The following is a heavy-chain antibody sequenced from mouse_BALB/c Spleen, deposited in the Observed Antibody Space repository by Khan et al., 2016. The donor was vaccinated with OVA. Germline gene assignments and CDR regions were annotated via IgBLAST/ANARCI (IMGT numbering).Heavy chain of an antibody. J-gene: IGHJ3*01. CDR2: INPSNGDT. Sequence: QVQLQQSGAELVKPGASVRLSCKASGYTFTSYYLYWVKQRPGQGLEWIGDINPSNGDTNYNEKFKSKATLTVDKSSSTAYIHLNSLTSEDSAVYYCTSSGYGSFAYWGQGTLVTVSA. CDR3: TSSGYGSFAY. D-gene: IGHD2-2*01. V-gene: IGHV1-53*01. CDR1: GYTFTSYY.